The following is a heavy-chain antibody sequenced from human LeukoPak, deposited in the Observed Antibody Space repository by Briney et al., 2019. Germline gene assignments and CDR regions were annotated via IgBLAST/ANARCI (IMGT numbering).Heavy chain of an antibody. J-gene: IGHJ6*02. CDR2: INSDGSST. Sequence: AGGSLRLSCAASGFTFDDYGMSWVRQAPGKGLVWVSRINSDGSSTSYADSVKGRFTISRDNAKNTLYLQMNSLRAEDTAVYYCATDTAMANYYYYYGMDVWGQGTTVTVSS. CDR1: GFTFDDYG. D-gene: IGHD5-18*01. CDR3: ATDTAMANYYYYYGMDV. V-gene: IGHV3-74*01.